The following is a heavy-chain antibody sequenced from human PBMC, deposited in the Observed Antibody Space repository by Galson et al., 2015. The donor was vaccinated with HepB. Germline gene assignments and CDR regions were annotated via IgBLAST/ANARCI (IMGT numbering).Heavy chain of an antibody. D-gene: IGHD3-22*01. Sequence: RLSCAASGFTFGDYAMSWFRQAPGKGLEWVGFIRSKAYGGTTEYAASVKGRFTISRDDSKSIAYLQMNSLKTEDTAVYYCTRGYYYDSSGYYYVGYFQHWGQGTLVTVSS. J-gene: IGHJ1*01. CDR3: TRGYYYDSSGYYYVGYFQH. CDR2: IRSKAYGGTT. V-gene: IGHV3-49*03. CDR1: GFTFGDYA.